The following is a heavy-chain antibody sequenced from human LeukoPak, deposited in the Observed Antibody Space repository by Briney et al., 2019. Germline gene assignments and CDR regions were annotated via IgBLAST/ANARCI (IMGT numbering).Heavy chain of an antibody. CDR3: ARDCSGGSCYSGSGY. V-gene: IGHV1-69*13. J-gene: IGHJ4*02. D-gene: IGHD2-15*01. CDR1: GYTFTSYG. Sequence: GASVKVSCKASGYTFTSYGISWVRQAPGQGLEWMGGIIPIFGTANYAQKFQGRVTITADESTSTAYMELSSLRSEDTAVYYCARDCSGGSCYSGSGYWGQGTLVTVSS. CDR2: IIPIFGTA.